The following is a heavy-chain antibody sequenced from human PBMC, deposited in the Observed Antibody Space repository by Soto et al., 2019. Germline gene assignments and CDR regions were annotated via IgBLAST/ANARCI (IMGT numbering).Heavy chain of an antibody. Sequence: APVKVSCKASGGTFSSYAISWVRQAPGQGLEWMGGIIPIFGTANYAQKFQGRVTITADKSTSTAYMELSSLRSEDTAVYYCASREYSSSFDYWGQGTLVTVSS. V-gene: IGHV1-69*06. CDR1: GGTFSSYA. D-gene: IGHD6-6*01. CDR2: IIPIFGTA. CDR3: ASREYSSSFDY. J-gene: IGHJ4*02.